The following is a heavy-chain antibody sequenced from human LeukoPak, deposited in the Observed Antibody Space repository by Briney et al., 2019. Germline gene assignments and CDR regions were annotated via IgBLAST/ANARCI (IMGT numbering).Heavy chain of an antibody. D-gene: IGHD2-15*01. J-gene: IGHJ4*02. CDR2: ISYDGSNK. Sequence: GGSLRLSCAASGFTFSSYGMHWVRQAPGKGLEWVAVISYDGSNKYYADSVKVRFTISRDNSKNTLYLQMNSLRAEDTAVYYCAKELTRASIVVVVAATDYWGQGTLVTVSS. CDR3: AKELTRASIVVVVAATDY. CDR1: GFTFSSYG. V-gene: IGHV3-30*18.